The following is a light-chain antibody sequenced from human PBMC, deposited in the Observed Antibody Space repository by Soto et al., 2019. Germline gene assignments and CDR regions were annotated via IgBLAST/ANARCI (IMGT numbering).Light chain of an antibody. CDR2: DVS. CDR3: QQYTQSLWT. V-gene: IGKV3-20*01. J-gene: IGKJ1*01. CDR1: QSVSDNP. Sequence: IVLTQSPGTLSLSPGERATLSCLTSQSVSDNPLAWYHQKPGQAPRILIYDVSIRATTIPDRFSGSGSGTDFTLTIDTLEPEDFAKYYCQQYTQSLWTFGPGTKVESK.